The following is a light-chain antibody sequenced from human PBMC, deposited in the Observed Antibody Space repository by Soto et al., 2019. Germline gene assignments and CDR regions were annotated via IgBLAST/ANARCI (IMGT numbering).Light chain of an antibody. J-gene: IGKJ1*01. Sequence: DIQMTKSPYTLSASIRDRVTITCRASQNINNWIAWYQQKPGKAPKFLIYDASTLESGVPSRFSGSGFGTEFSLTISSLQPDDFGSYYCQHMRTFGQGTKVDIK. CDR2: DAS. CDR1: QNINNW. V-gene: IGKV1-5*01. CDR3: QHMRT.